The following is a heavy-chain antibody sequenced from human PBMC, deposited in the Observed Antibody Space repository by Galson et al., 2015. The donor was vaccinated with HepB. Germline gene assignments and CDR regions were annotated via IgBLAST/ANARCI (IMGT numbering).Heavy chain of an antibody. CDR3: ARDHRGRAGWFFASQDAFDI. J-gene: IGHJ3*02. D-gene: IGHD6-19*01. CDR2: ITSDNETI. V-gene: IGHV3-9*01. Sequence: SLRLSCAGSGFIFHDHAMHWVRLAPGKGLEWVSGITSDNETIGYADSVKGRFTISRDSAKNSLYLQMNSLRPEDTAFYYCARDHRGRAGWFFASQDAFDIWGQGTMVTVSS. CDR1: GFIFHDHA.